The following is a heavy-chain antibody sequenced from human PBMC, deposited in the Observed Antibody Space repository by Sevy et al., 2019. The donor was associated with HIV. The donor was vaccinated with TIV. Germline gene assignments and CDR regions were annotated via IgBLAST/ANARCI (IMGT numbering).Heavy chain of an antibody. D-gene: IGHD1-1*01. J-gene: IGHJ1*01. CDR1: GFTFNFFS. CDR3: ALERLSSAVAEYFHN. CDR2: ISFDGSNE. V-gene: IGHV3-30-3*01. Sequence: WGSLRLSCAASGFTFNFFSMHWVRQAPGKGLEWVATISFDGSNEHYADSVKGRFTISRDNAKNSLFLQMNSLRADDSAVYYCALERLSSAVAEYFHNWGQGTLVTVSS.